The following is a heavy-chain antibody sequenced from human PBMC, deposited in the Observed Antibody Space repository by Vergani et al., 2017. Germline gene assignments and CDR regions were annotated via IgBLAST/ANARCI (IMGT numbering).Heavy chain of an antibody. V-gene: IGHV1-2*06. CDR3: ARSRRKGHDAFDI. CDR1: GYTFTGYY. J-gene: IGHJ3*02. D-gene: IGHD6-6*01. CDR2: INPNSGGT. Sequence: QVQLVQSGAEVKKPGASVKVSCKASGYTFTGYYMHWVRQAPGKGLEWMGRINPNSGGTNYAQQFQGRVTMTRDTSISTAYMELSRLRSDDTAVYYCARSRRKGHDAFDIWGQGTMVTVSS.